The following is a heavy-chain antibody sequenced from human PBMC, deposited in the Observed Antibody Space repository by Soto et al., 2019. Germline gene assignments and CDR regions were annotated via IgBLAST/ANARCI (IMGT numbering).Heavy chain of an antibody. CDR2: IGYRTTDT. CDR3: AKDRGGGWVIDY. V-gene: IGHV3-23*01. CDR1: GFILSRHA. J-gene: IGHJ4*02. Sequence: EVLLLQSGGGLAQPGESLTLSCATTGFILSRHAMSWVRQAPGKGLDWVSVIGYRTTDTYYADSVKGRFTISRDESKNTVYIPMNNLRVEDPAVYYCAKDRGGGWVIDYWGQGTLVTVSS. D-gene: IGHD6-19*01.